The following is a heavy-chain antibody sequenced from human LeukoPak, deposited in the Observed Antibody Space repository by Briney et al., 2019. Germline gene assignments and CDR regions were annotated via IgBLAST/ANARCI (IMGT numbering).Heavy chain of an antibody. CDR1: GYSFTSYW. V-gene: IGHV5-51*01. J-gene: IGHJ4*02. Sequence: GESLKISCKGSGYSFTSYWIGWVRQMPGKGLEWMGIIYPGDSDTRYSPSFQGQVTISADKSISTAYLQWSSLKASDTAMYHCARLGRGYGSGSYLGYWGQGTLVTVSS. D-gene: IGHD3-10*01. CDR2: IYPGDSDT. CDR3: ARLGRGYGSGSYLGY.